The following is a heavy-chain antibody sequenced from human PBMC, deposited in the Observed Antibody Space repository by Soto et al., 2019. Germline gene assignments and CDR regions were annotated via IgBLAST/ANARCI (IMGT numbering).Heavy chain of an antibody. CDR2: IIPIFGTA. Sequence: SVKVSCKASGGTFSSYAISWVRQAPGQGLEWMGGIIPIFGTANYAQKFQGRVTITADESTSTAYMELSSLRSEDTAVYYCARELDDSSGYPDSNCFDPWGQGTLVTVSS. CDR1: GGTFSSYA. D-gene: IGHD3-22*01. J-gene: IGHJ5*02. CDR3: ARELDDSSGYPDSNCFDP. V-gene: IGHV1-69*13.